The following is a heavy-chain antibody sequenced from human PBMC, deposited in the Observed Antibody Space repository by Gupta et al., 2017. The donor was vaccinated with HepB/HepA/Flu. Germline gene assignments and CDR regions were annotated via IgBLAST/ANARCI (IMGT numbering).Heavy chain of an antibody. Sequence: QVQLVQSGAEVKKPGSSVKVSCKASGGTFRNYAVSWVRQAPGQGLEWMGKIIPMVGTPDHAQKFQGRVTITADKSTDTVYMDLTSLRFEDTAVYYCAKSLVRGASNSYYQGMDVWGQGTTVTVSS. CDR2: IIPMVGTP. J-gene: IGHJ6*02. CDR1: GGTFRNYA. CDR3: AKSLVRGASNSYYQGMDV. V-gene: IGHV1-69*04. D-gene: IGHD3-10*01.